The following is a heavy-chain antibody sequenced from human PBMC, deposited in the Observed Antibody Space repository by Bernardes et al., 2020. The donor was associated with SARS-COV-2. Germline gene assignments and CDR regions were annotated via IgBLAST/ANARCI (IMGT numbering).Heavy chain of an antibody. J-gene: IGHJ4*02. V-gene: IGHV4-61*02. Sequence: SETLSLTCTVSGGSISSGIHYWSWIRQPAGKGLEWIGRIYISGYTNYNPSLNSRITMSVDTPENQFSLKLSSVTAADTAVYFCARSYCSGGNCFFDHWGQGNLVTVSS. CDR2: IYISGYT. CDR3: ARSYCSGGNCFFDH. CDR1: GGSISSGIHY. D-gene: IGHD2-15*01.